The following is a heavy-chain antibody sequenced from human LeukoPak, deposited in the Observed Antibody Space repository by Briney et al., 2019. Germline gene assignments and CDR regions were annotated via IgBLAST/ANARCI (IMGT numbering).Heavy chain of an antibody. Sequence: GASVKVSCKASGYTFTSYAMHWVRQAPGQRLEWMGWINAGNGNTKYSQKFRGRVTITRDTSASTAYMELSSLRSEDTAVYYCARAIIAAADSNWFDPWGQGTLVTVSS. J-gene: IGHJ5*02. CDR2: INAGNGNT. CDR3: ARAIIAAADSNWFDP. V-gene: IGHV1-3*01. D-gene: IGHD6-13*01. CDR1: GYTFTSYA.